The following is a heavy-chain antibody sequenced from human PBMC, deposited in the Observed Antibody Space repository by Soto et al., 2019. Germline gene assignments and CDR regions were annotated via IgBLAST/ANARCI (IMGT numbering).Heavy chain of an antibody. CDR1: GYTFTSYA. V-gene: IGHV1-3*01. Sequence: GPSVKVSCKASGYTFTSYAMHWVRQAPGQRLEWMGWINAGNGNTKYSQKFQGRVTITRDTSASTAYMELSSLRSEDTAVYYCARVKGGYSYGINWYFDLWGRGTLVTVSS. CDR3: ARVKGGYSYGINWYFDL. CDR2: INAGNGNT. J-gene: IGHJ2*01. D-gene: IGHD5-18*01.